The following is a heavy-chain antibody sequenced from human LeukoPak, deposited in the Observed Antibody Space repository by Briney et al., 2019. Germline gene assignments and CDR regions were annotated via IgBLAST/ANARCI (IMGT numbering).Heavy chain of an antibody. J-gene: IGHJ5*02. CDR1: GFTFTTCA. D-gene: IGHD4-23*01. CDR3: AKGDDYGANTRLPKYNWFDP. Sequence: GGSLRLSCAASGFTFTTCAMHWVRQAPGKGLEWVAYIRYDGNNKNYADSVKGRFTLSRDNSKDMLYLQMNSLRPEDTAVYYCAKGDDYGANTRLPKYNWFDPWGQGTLVTVSS. CDR2: IRYDGNNK. V-gene: IGHV3-30*02.